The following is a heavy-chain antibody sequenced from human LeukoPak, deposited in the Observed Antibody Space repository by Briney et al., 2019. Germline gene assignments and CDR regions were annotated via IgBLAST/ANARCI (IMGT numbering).Heavy chain of an antibody. CDR3: ARSGLRHYRHC. Sequence: SQTLSLTCAVSGDSFSSNSAAWDWLRQSPSRGFESLGRPYYRSQWYHDFAVSGEILITINPETSKNQFYQQLNSVTPEDTPIYYCARSGLRHYRHCWGLGTLLTVSS. D-gene: IGHD3-9*01. CDR1: GDSFSSNSAA. J-gene: IGHJ4*02. V-gene: IGHV6-1*01. CDR2: PYYRSQWYH.